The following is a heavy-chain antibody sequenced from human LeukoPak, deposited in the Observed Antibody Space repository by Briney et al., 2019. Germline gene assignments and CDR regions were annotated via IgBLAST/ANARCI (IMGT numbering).Heavy chain of an antibody. CDR3: ARASSYHYGSGSPDDY. D-gene: IGHD3-10*01. J-gene: IGHJ4*02. Sequence: SETLSLTCTVSGGSISSGGYYWSWIRQHPGKGLEWIGYIYYSGSTYYNPSLKSRVTISVDTSKNQFSLKLSSVTAADTAVYYCARASSYHYGSGSPDDYWGQGTLVTVSS. V-gene: IGHV4-31*03. CDR2: IYYSGST. CDR1: GGSISSGGYY.